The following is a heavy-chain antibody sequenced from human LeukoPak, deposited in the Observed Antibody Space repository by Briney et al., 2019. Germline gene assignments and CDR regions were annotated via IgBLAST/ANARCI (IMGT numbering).Heavy chain of an antibody. J-gene: IGHJ4*02. Sequence: VSVKVSCKASGYTFTSYGISWVRQAPGQGLEWMGWISAYNGNTNYAQKLQGRVTMTTDTSTSTAYMELRSLRSDDTAVYYCARDRCSSTSCYIDYWGQGTLVTVSS. V-gene: IGHV1-18*01. D-gene: IGHD2-2*02. CDR3: ARDRCSSTSCYIDY. CDR2: ISAYNGNT. CDR1: GYTFTSYG.